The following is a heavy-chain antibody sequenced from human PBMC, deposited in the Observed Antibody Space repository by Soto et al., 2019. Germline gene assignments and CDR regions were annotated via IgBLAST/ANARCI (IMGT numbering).Heavy chain of an antibody. D-gene: IGHD3-3*01. Sequence: QLVESGRGLVQPGRSLRLSCAASGFTFDDYAMHWVRQAPGKGLEWVSGISWNSGSIGYADSVKGRFTISRDNAKNSLYLQMNSLRAEDTALYYCAKESRLEIRSAFAIWGQGTMVTVSS. CDR3: AKESRLEIRSAFAI. J-gene: IGHJ3*02. V-gene: IGHV3-9*01. CDR2: ISWNSGSI. CDR1: GFTFDDYA.